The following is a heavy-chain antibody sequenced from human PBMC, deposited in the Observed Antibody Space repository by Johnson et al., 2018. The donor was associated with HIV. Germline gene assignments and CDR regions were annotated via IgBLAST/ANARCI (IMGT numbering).Heavy chain of an antibody. V-gene: IGHV3-30*04. D-gene: IGHD6-6*01. CDR1: GLTFSSYA. Sequence: QMPLVESGGGVVQPGRSLRLSCAASGLTFSSYAMHWVRQAPGKGLEWVAVISYDGSNKYYADSVKGRFTISRDNSKNTLYLQMNSLRAEDTAVYYCARCDSSSPLRAFDIWGQGTMVTVSS. J-gene: IGHJ3*02. CDR2: ISYDGSNK. CDR3: ARCDSSSPLRAFDI.